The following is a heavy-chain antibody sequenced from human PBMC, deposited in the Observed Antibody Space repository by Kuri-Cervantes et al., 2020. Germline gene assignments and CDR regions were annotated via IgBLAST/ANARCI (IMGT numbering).Heavy chain of an antibody. Sequence: GGSLRLSCVASGFTFSSYWMNWVRQAPGKGLEWVANIKQDGSGMYYVDSVKGRFTISRDNAKNSLYLQMNSLKTEDTAVYYCTTSLEGYYFDYWGQGTLVTVSS. D-gene: IGHD1-1*01. V-gene: IGHV3-7*03. CDR2: IKQDGSGM. CDR3: TTSLEGYYFDY. J-gene: IGHJ4*02. CDR1: GFTFSSYW.